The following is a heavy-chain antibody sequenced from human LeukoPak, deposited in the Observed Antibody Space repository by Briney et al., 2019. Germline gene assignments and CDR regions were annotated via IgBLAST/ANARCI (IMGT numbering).Heavy chain of an antibody. J-gene: IGHJ4*02. V-gene: IGHV3-23*01. D-gene: IGHD3-22*01. Sequence: GGSLRLSCAASGFTFSSYAMSWVRQAPGKGLEWVSAISGSGGSTYYADSVKGRFTISRANSKNTLYLQMNSLRAEDTAVYYCAKGTTMIPRSRTAFDYWGQGTLVTVSS. CDR1: GFTFSSYA. CDR3: AKGTTMIPRSRTAFDY. CDR2: ISGSGGST.